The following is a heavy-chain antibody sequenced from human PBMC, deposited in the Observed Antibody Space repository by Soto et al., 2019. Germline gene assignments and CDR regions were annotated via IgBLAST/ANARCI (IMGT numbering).Heavy chain of an antibody. CDR2: IYWDDDK. CDR1: GFSLSTSGVG. J-gene: IGHJ5*02. Sequence: QITLKESGPTLVKPTQTLTLTCTFSGFSLSTSGVGVGWIRQPPGKALEWLALIYWDDDKRYSPSLKIRLTITQDTSKIQVVLTMTNMDPVDTATYYCAHRHSYSIHNWFDPWGQGTLVTVSS. CDR3: AHRHSYSIHNWFDP. D-gene: IGHD4-4*01. V-gene: IGHV2-5*02.